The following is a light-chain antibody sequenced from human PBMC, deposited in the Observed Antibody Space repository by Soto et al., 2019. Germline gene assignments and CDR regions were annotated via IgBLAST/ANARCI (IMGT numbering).Light chain of an antibody. V-gene: IGKV1-39*01. CDR3: QQSNNTLWT. CDR1: QSISRY. J-gene: IGKJ1*01. CDR2: TAT. Sequence: DIQMTQSPSSLSASVGDRVTITCRASQSISRYLNWYQHQPGKAPKLLIYTATNLQSGVPSRFSGSGSGTDFTLTISSLQPEDFATYYCQQSNNTLWTFGPGTKVEIK.